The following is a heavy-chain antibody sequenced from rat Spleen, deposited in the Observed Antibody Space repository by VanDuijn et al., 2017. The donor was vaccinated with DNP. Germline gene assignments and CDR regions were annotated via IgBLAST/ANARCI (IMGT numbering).Heavy chain of an antibody. CDR3: ARQVPFNYGSYWYFDF. Sequence: EVHLVESGGGLVQPGRSLKVSCAASGFSFRDFYMAWVRQTPQKGREWVESISYEGSDTYYGDSVKGRFTISRDNAKSTLYLQMYSLRSEDTATYYCARQVPFNYGSYWYFDFWGPGTMVTVSS. J-gene: IGHJ1*01. D-gene: IGHD1-3*01. V-gene: IGHV5-22*01. CDR1: GFSFRDFY. CDR2: ISYEGSDT.